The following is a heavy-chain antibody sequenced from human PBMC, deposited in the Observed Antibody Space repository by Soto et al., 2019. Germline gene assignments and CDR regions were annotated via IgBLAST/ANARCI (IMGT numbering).Heavy chain of an antibody. D-gene: IGHD6-19*01. CDR2: ISNDGSNK. J-gene: IGHJ4*02. Sequence: GGSLRLSCAASGFIFRTYAIHWVRQAPGKGLEWVAVISNDGSNKYYADSVKGRFTISRDNSNNTLYLQMNSLRAEDTAIYYCARSYRLSGSSGWSIDYWGQGTLVTVSS. V-gene: IGHV3-30*03. CDR3: ARSYRLSGSSGWSIDY. CDR1: GFIFRTYA.